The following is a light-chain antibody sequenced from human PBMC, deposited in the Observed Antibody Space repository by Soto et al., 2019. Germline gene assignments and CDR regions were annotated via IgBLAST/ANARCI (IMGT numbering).Light chain of an antibody. J-gene: IGKJ4*01. CDR1: QSVSNW. CDR2: DAS. CDR3: QQQPNYPLT. Sequence: DIQMTQSPSTLSASVGDRVTITCRASQSVSNWLAWYQVKPGKAPKLLIYDASNLENGVPSRFRGSGSGTEFTLTIDSLQPDDFATYYCQQQPNYPLTFGGGTRVDIK. V-gene: IGKV1-5*01.